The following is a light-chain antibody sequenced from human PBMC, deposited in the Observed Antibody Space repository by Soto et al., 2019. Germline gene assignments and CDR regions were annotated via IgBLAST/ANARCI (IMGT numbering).Light chain of an antibody. V-gene: IGLV1-47*01. CDR1: SSNIGSNY. Sequence: QSVLTQPPSASGTPGQGVTISCSGSSSNIGSNYVYWYQQLPGTAPKLLIYRNNQRPSGVPGRFSGSKSGTSASLVISGLRSEDEADYYCAAWDDSLSGWVFGGGTKLTVL. CDR2: RNN. J-gene: IGLJ3*02. CDR3: AAWDDSLSGWV.